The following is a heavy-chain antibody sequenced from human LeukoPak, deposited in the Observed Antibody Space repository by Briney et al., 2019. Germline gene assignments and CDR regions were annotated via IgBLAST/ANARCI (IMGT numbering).Heavy chain of an antibody. Sequence: ASVKVSCKASGYTFTGYYMHWVRQAPGQGLEWMGWINPNSGGTNYAQKFQGRVTMTWDTSISTAYMELSRLRFDDTAVYYCASGDYGDPPLNYWGQGTLVTVSS. CDR1: GYTFTGYY. D-gene: IGHD4-17*01. CDR2: INPNSGGT. V-gene: IGHV1-2*02. J-gene: IGHJ4*02. CDR3: ASGDYGDPPLNY.